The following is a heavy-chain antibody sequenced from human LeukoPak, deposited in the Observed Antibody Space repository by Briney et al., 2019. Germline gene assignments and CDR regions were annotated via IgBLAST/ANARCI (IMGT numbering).Heavy chain of an antibody. CDR2: IYYSGST. V-gene: IGHV4-59*08. CDR3: ARGGGNDSSGYYYRP. Sequence: SETLSLTCTVSGGSISSYYWSWIRQPPGKGLEWIGYIYYSGSTNYNPSLTSRVTISVDTSKNQFSLKLSSVTAADTAVYYCARGGGNDSSGYYYRPWGQGTLVTVSS. D-gene: IGHD3-22*01. CDR1: GGSISSYY. J-gene: IGHJ5*02.